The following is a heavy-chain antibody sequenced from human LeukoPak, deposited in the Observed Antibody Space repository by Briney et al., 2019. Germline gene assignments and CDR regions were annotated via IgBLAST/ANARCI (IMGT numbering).Heavy chain of an antibody. CDR3: AKGRGYCSSTSCYWSGCDY. V-gene: IGHV3-23*01. D-gene: IGHD2-2*01. J-gene: IGHJ4*02. CDR1: GFTFSSYA. Sequence: PGGSLRLSCAASGFTFSSYAMSWVRQAPGKGLEWVSAISGSGGSTYYADSVKGRFTISRDNSKNTLYLQMNSLRAEDTAVYYCAKGRGYCSSTSCYWSGCDYWGQGTLVTVSS. CDR2: ISGSGGST.